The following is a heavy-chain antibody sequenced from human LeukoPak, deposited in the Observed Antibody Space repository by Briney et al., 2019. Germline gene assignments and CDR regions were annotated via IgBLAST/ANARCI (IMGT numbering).Heavy chain of an antibody. Sequence: GSLRLSCAASGFTFSSYAMSWVRRAPGKGLEWVANIKQDGSEKNYVDSVKGRFTISRGNAKNSLYLQVSSLRAEDTAVYYCARDTYNYDTSGYGLGYWGQGTLVTVSS. J-gene: IGHJ4*02. CDR2: IKQDGSEK. CDR1: GFTFSSYA. V-gene: IGHV3-7*01. CDR3: ARDTYNYDTSGYGLGY. D-gene: IGHD3-22*01.